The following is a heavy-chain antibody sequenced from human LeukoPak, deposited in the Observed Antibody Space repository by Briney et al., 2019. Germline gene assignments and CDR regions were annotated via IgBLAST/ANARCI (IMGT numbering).Heavy chain of an antibody. CDR3: AKDIEQQLAYFDY. V-gene: IGHV3-9*01. Sequence: PGRSLRLSCAASGFTFDDYAMHWVRQAPGKCLECVSVISWNSGSIGYADSVKGRFTISRDNAKNSLYLQMNSLRAEDTALYYCAKDIEQQLAYFDYWAQGTLVTVSS. CDR2: ISWNSGSI. J-gene: IGHJ4*02. D-gene: IGHD6-13*01. CDR1: GFTFDDYA.